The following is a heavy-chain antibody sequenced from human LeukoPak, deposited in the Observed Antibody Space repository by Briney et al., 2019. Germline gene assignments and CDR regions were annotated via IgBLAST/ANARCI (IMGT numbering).Heavy chain of an antibody. Sequence: GGSLRLSCAASGFTFSSYAMHWVRQAPGKGLEWVAVISYDGSNKYYADSVKGRFTISRDNSKNTLYLQMNSLRAEDTAVYYCANSAGGYYYYYMDVWGKGTTVTVSS. CDR2: ISYDGSNK. D-gene: IGHD3-10*01. CDR1: GFTFSSYA. V-gene: IGHV3-30-3*01. J-gene: IGHJ6*03. CDR3: ANSAGGYYYYYMDV.